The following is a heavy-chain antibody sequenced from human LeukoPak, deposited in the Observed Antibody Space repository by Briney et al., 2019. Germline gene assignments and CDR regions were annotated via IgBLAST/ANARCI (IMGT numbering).Heavy chain of an antibody. V-gene: IGHV4-34*01. CDR2: INHSGST. CDR1: GGSFSGYY. CDR3: AREPARHGSGTGIDY. Sequence: SETLSLTCAVYGGSFSGYYWSWIRQPPGKGLEWIGEINHSGSTNYNPSLKSRVTISVDKSKNQFSLKLSSVTAADTAVYYCAREPARHGSGTGIDYWGQGTLVTVSS. J-gene: IGHJ4*02. D-gene: IGHD3-10*01.